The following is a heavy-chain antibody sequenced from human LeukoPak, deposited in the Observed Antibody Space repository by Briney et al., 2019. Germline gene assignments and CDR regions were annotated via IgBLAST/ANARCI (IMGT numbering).Heavy chain of an antibody. D-gene: IGHD5-24*01. CDR1: GFXFNTYA. J-gene: IGHJ4*02. CDR2: ISGSGGST. V-gene: IGHV3-23*01. Sequence: GGSLRLSCAASGFXFNTYAISWVRQAPGKGLEWVSAISGSGGSTYHADSVKGRFTISRDNSKNTLYLQLNSLRAEDTAVYYCAKDTQRDGYNKGLFDYWGQGTLVTVSS. CDR3: AKDTQRDGYNKGLFDY.